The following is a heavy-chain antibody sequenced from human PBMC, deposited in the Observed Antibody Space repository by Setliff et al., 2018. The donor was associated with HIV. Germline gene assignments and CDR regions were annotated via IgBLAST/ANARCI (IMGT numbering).Heavy chain of an antibody. CDR2: IDQSGST. D-gene: IGHD2-2*01. Sequence: SETLSLTCAVYGGSFSGHYWSWIRQPPGKGLEWIGEIDQSGSTNYNPSLKSRVTTSVDTSKNQFSLRLSSVTAADTAVYYCARGLGGYCSSVSCYEADHWGQGTLVTVSS. CDR3: ARGLGGYCSSVSCYEADH. V-gene: IGHV4-34*01. J-gene: IGHJ5*02. CDR1: GGSFSGHY.